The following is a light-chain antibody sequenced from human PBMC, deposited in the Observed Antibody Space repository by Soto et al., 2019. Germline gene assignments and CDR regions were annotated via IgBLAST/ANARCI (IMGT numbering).Light chain of an antibody. Sequence: EIVMTQSPATLSVSPGERATLSCRASQSVSSNLAWYQQKPGQAPRLLIYGASTRATGIPARFSGSGSGTEFTLTINSLQSEDFAVYYCQQYNNWPPKHTFGQGTKLEIK. CDR3: QQYNNWPPKHT. J-gene: IGKJ2*01. V-gene: IGKV3-15*01. CDR1: QSVSSN. CDR2: GAS.